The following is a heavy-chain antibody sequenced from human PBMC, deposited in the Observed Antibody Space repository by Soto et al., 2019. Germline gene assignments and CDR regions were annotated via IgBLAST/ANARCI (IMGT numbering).Heavy chain of an antibody. CDR2: INPNSGGT. CDR1: GYTFTDYY. D-gene: IGHD6-6*01. CDR3: ARVSSSHYYGMDV. J-gene: IGHJ6*02. V-gene: IGHV1-2*02. Sequence: ASVKVSCKASGYTFTDYYMHWVRQAPGQGLEWMGWINPNSGGTNYAQKFQGRVTMTRDTSISTAYMELSRLRSDDTAVYYCARVSSSHYYGMDVWGQGTTVTVSS.